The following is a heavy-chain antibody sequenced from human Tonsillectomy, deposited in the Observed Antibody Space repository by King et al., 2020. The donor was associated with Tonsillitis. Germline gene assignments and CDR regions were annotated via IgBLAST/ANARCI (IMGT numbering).Heavy chain of an antibody. CDR2: ISWDSADT. CDR1: GLSFDNYA. J-gene: IGHJ6*02. Sequence: VQLVESGGGLVQPGRSLRLSCTASGLSFDNYAMHWVRQTPGKGLEWVSGISWDSADTGYADSVRGRFTISRDNAKKSLYRQMDSLMAEDTALYYCGKDSRSLGRYFYYSGMDVWGQGTMVTVSS. V-gene: IGHV3-9*01. D-gene: IGHD6-13*01. CDR3: GKDSRSLGRYFYYSGMDV.